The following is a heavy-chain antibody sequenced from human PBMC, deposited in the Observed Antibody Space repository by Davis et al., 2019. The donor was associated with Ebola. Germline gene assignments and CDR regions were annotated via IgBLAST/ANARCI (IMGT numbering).Heavy chain of an antibody. CDR2: INPSGGST. J-gene: IGHJ4*02. Sequence: ASVKVSCKASGYTFNSYYIHWVRQAPGQGLEWMGIINPSGGSTSYAQKFQGRVTMTRDTSTSTVYMELSSLRSEDTAVYYCARVPRHIVVVPAAIGGLFDYWGQGTLVTVSS. V-gene: IGHV1-46*02. CDR1: GYTFNSYY. D-gene: IGHD2-2*01. CDR3: ARVPRHIVVVPAAIGGLFDY.